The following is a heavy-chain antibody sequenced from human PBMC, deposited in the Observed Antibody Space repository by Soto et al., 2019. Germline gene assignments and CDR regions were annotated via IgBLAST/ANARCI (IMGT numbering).Heavy chain of an antibody. CDR1: GFTFSSYA. Sequence: GGSLRLSCAASGFTFSSYAMSLVRQAQGKGLEWVSAISGSGGSTYYADSVKGRFTISRDNSKNTLYLQMNSLRAEDTAVYYCAKVMDYGDYVGPFDYWGQGTLVTVSS. V-gene: IGHV3-23*01. J-gene: IGHJ4*02. CDR2: ISGSGGST. D-gene: IGHD4-17*01. CDR3: AKVMDYGDYVGPFDY.